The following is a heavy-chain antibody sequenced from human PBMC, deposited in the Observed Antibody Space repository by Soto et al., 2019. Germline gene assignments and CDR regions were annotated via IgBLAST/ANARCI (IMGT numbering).Heavy chain of an antibody. CDR3: VVDTSGLLDY. Sequence: HPVGSLRLSCAASGFTFSSYGMHWVRQAPGKGLEWVAVIWYDGNKKYYGDSVRGRFTISRDNSKNTLYLEMSRMRAEDTAVYYCVVDTSGLLDYWGQGTLVTVSS. J-gene: IGHJ4*02. CDR2: IWYDGNKK. V-gene: IGHV3-33*03. D-gene: IGHD3-22*01. CDR1: GFTFSSYG.